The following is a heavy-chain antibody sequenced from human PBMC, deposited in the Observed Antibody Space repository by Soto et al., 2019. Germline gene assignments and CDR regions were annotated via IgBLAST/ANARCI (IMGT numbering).Heavy chain of an antibody. J-gene: IGHJ6*02. CDR2: IYYSGNT. V-gene: IGHV4-31*03. Sequence: TLSLTCTVSGHSLSSGGYYWSWVRQNPRKGLEWIGNIYYSGNTYYNPSLKSRLTISVDTSKNQFSLNLSSVTAADTAVYYCARDRLMATAGTARHYFGLDVWGQGTTVTVSS. CDR3: ARDRLMATAGTARHYFGLDV. D-gene: IGHD5-18*01. CDR1: GHSLSSGGYY.